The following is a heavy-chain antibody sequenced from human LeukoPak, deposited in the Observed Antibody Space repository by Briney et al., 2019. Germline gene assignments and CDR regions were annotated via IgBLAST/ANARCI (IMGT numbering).Heavy chain of an antibody. V-gene: IGHV3-49*04. CDR1: GFTFCDYI. J-gene: IGHJ4*02. D-gene: IGHD6-19*01. CDR2: IRSNAYGGTT. Sequence: GGSLRLSCLASGFTFCDYIMNWVRQAPGKGLEWVGFIRSNAYGGTTEYAASVKGRCTISRDDSKSIADLQMNSLKTEDTAVYYCTRGRGPYTSGWYTGYCFDYWGQGTLVTVST. CDR3: TRGRGPYTSGWYTGYCFDY.